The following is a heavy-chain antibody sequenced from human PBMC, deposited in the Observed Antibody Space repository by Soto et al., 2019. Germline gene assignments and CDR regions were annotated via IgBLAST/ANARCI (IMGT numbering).Heavy chain of an antibody. J-gene: IGHJ4*02. Sequence: QVQLVQSGAEVKKPGSSGKVSCKTSGDIFRGYFISWGRQAPGQGLEWMGGIIPIFGTTNYAQRFHGRVTITADKSTSTVYMELYSLKSEDTAVYYCARDLGSGYDPGDYWGQGTLVTVSS. V-gene: IGHV1-69*14. CDR2: IIPIFGTT. D-gene: IGHD5-12*01. CDR1: GDIFRGYF. CDR3: ARDLGSGYDPGDY.